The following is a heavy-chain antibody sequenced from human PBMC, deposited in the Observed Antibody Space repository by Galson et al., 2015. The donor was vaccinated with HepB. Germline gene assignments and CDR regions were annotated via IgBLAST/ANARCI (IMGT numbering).Heavy chain of an antibody. CDR1: GFDFNNSS. CDR2: VSFDGRNT. V-gene: IGHV3-30-3*01. CDR3: TRAAAGRTATTTLA. D-gene: IGHD4-17*01. Sequence: SLRLSCAGSGFDFNNSSIHWVRQSPGKGLEWVAGVSFDGRNTYYADPVKGRFIISRDSSKKTVYLQMNSLRSEDTAVYYCTRAAAGRTATTTLAWGQGLLVTVSS. J-gene: IGHJ5*02.